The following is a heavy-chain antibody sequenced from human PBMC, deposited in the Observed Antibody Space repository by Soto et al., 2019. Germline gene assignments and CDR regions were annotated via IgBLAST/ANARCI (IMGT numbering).Heavy chain of an antibody. V-gene: IGHV4-61*08. J-gene: IGHJ4*02. CDR2: IYYSGST. CDR1: GGSISSGGYS. D-gene: IGHD1-26*01. Sequence: SETLSLTYAVSGGSISSGGYSWSWIRQPPGKGLEWIGYIYYSGSTNYNPSLKSRVTISVDTSKNQFSLKLSSVTAADTAVYYCARRYGGNFDYWGQGTLVTVLL. CDR3: ARRYGGNFDY.